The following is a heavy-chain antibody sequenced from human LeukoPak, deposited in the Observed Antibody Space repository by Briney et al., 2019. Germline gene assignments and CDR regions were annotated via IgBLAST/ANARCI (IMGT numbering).Heavy chain of an antibody. D-gene: IGHD2/OR15-2a*01. CDR3: ARDNFRKWGKIELQTGMLPPRHDAFDI. V-gene: IGHV4-30-4*01. CDR1: GGSISSGDYY. Sequence: SQTLSLTGTVSGGSISSGDYYWSWIRQPPGKGLEWIGYIYYSGSTYYNPSLKSRVTISVDTSKNQFSLKLSSVTAADTAVYYCARDNFRKWGKIELQTGMLPPRHDAFDIWGQGTMVTVSS. CDR2: IYYSGST. J-gene: IGHJ3*02.